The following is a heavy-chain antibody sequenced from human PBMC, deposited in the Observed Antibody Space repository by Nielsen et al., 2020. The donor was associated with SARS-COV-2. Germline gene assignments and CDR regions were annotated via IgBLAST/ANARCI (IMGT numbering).Heavy chain of an antibody. V-gene: IGHV4-59*12. CDR3: ARDGRGDDFWSGPYYYYYYYMDV. D-gene: IGHD3-3*01. Sequence: WIRQPPGKGLEWIGYIYYSGYTNYNPSLKSRVTISVDTSGKQFSLRLNSVTAADTAVYYCARDGRGDDFWSGPYYYYYYYMDVWGKGTTVTVSS. CDR2: IYYSGYT. J-gene: IGHJ6*03.